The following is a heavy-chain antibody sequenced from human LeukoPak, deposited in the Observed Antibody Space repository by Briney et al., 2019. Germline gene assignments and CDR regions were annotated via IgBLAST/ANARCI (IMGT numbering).Heavy chain of an antibody. CDR1: GGSFSGYY. D-gene: IGHD6-6*01. Sequence: SETLSLTCAVYGGSFSGYYWSWIRQPPGKRLEWIGEINHSGSTNYNPSLKSRVTISVDTSKNQFSLKLSSVTAADTAVYYCARVGYSSSPDYWGQGTLVTVSS. V-gene: IGHV4-34*01. CDR2: INHSGST. J-gene: IGHJ4*02. CDR3: ARVGYSSSPDY.